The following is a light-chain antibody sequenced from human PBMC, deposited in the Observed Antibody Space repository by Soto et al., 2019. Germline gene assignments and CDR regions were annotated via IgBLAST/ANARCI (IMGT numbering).Light chain of an antibody. CDR1: QDIRKY. CDR3: QQYDNFPLLYT. Sequence: DLQMTQSPSSLSASVGDRVTITCQASQDIRKYLNWYQQKPGKAPKLLIYDASNLETGVPPRFSGSGSGTDFIFTISSLQPEDFATYYCQQYDNFPLLYTFGQGTKLEIK. J-gene: IGKJ2*01. CDR2: DAS. V-gene: IGKV1-33*01.